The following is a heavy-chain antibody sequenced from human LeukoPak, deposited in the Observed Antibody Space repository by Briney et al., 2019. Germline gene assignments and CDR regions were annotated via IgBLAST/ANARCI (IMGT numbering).Heavy chain of an antibody. CDR1: GGTFSSYA. D-gene: IGHD5-24*01. CDR3: AREPSRDGYNLNAFDI. CDR2: IIPIFGTA. Sequence: ASVKVSCKASGGTFSSYAISWVRQAPGQGLEWMGGIIPIFGTANYAQKFQGRVTITADESTSTAYMELSSLRSEDTAVYYCAREPSRDGYNLNAFDIWGQGTMVTVSS. J-gene: IGHJ3*02. V-gene: IGHV1-69*13.